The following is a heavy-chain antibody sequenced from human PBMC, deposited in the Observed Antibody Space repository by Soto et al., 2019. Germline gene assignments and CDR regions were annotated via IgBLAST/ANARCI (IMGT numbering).Heavy chain of an antibody. CDR1: GFTFSRNL. CDR2: INTDGTSR. V-gene: IGHV3-74*01. Sequence: GGSLRLSCVASGFTFSRNLMHWVRQVPGKGLVWVSRINTDGTSRSYADSVKGRFTISRDNAKNTLYLQMDSLRAEDTAVYYCARVGLGAFDAFDVWGQGTLDTVSS. CDR3: ARVGLGAFDAFDV. J-gene: IGHJ3*01. D-gene: IGHD1-26*01.